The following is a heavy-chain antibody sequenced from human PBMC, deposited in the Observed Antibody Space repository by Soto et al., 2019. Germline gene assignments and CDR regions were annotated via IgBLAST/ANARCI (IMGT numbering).Heavy chain of an antibody. CDR3: ARQRGYYGSGSY. CDR2: IYYSGST. Sequence: SETLSLTCTVSGGSISSSSYYWGWIRQPPGKGLEWIGSIYYSGSTYYNPSLKSRVTISVDTSKNQFSLKLSSVTAADTAVYYCARQRGYYGSGSYWGQGTLVTVSS. V-gene: IGHV4-39*01. CDR1: GGSISSSSYY. J-gene: IGHJ4*02. D-gene: IGHD3-10*01.